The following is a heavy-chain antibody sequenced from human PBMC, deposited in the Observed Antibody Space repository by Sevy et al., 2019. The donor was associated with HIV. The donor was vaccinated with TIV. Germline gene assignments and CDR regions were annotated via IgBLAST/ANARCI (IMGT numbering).Heavy chain of an antibody. V-gene: IGHV1-18*01. CDR3: ARERYCSRTSCPDFDY. CDR1: GYTFSHYG. Sequence: ASVKVSCQAFGYTFSHYGIAWVRQAPGQGLEWMGWISGYNGNTDYAQKFQGRVTLSTVTGTAYMELSNLRSDDTAVYYCARERYCSRTSCPDFDYWGPGTLVTVSS. J-gene: IGHJ4*02. D-gene: IGHD2-2*01. CDR2: ISGYNGNT.